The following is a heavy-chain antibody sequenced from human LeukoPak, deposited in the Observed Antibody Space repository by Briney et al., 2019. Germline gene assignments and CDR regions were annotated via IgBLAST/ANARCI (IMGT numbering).Heavy chain of an antibody. CDR3: ARFKGGTGFDY. D-gene: IGHD1-26*01. V-gene: IGHV4-39*01. CDR1: GVSISTTDFD. J-gene: IGHJ4*02. Sequence: PSETPSLTCAVSGVSISTTDFDWAWIRQPPGQGLEWIATISSSGKSYYNPYLLSRVTISVDTSKNQLSVDVTSVTAADTGLFYCARFKGGTGFDYWGRGILVIVS. CDR2: ISSSGKS.